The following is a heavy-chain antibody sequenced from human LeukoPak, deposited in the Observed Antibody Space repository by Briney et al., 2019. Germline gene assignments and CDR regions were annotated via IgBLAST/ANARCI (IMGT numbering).Heavy chain of an antibody. J-gene: IGHJ4*02. Sequence: GASVKVSCKTSGYTFPSYDINWVRQATGQGLEWMGWMNPNSGNTGYAQKFQGRVTITRNTSITTAYMELSSLRSEDTAVYYCARGPKWSGSYSYFDYWGQGTLVTVSS. CDR3: ARGPKWSGSYSYFDY. CDR2: MNPNSGNT. CDR1: GYTFPSYD. V-gene: IGHV1-8*01. D-gene: IGHD1-26*01.